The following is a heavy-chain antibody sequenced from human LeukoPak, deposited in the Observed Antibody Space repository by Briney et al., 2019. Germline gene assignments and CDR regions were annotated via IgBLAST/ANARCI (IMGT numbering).Heavy chain of an antibody. CDR3: AKDVGKWESLHFFDY. CDR1: GFTFSTNA. CDR2: ISGSGAST. V-gene: IGHV3-23*01. J-gene: IGHJ4*02. D-gene: IGHD1-26*01. Sequence: PGGSLRLSCLTSGFTFSTNAMSWVRQAPGKGLEWISGISGSGASTYYAGSVTGRFTISRDNSRNTLYLQMNSLRGDDTAVYYCAKDVGKWESLHFFDYWGQGTLVTVSS.